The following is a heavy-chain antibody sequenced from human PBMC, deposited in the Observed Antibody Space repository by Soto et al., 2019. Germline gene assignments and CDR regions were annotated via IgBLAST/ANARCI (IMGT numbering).Heavy chain of an antibody. CDR3: ARLGTLWLGELLYNSWFDP. CDR2: IYYSGST. V-gene: IGHV4-59*01. Sequence: SETLSLTCTVSGGSISSYYWSWIRQPPGKGLEWIGYIYYSGSTNYNPSLKSRVTISVDTSKNQFSLKLSSVTAADTAVYYCARLGTLWLGELLYNSWFDPWGQGTLVTVPS. CDR1: GGSISSYY. D-gene: IGHD3-10*01. J-gene: IGHJ5*02.